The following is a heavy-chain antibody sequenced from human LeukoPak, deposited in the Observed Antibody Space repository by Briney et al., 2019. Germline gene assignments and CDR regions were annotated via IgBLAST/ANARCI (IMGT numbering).Heavy chain of an antibody. V-gene: IGHV3-11*04. Sequence: GGSLRLSCAASGFNFSDYYMNWIRQAPGKGLEWISYISSSGSVIYQADSVKGRFTISRDNAKNSLYLHMNRLRLEDTAVYYCARCPWNGGSWFLDLCGRGTLVTVSS. CDR3: ARCPWNGGSWFLDL. CDR2: ISSSGSVI. CDR1: GFNFSDYY. J-gene: IGHJ2*01. D-gene: IGHD1-1*01.